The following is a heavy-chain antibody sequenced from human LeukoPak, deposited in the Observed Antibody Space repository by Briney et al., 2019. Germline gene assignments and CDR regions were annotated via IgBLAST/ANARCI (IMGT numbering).Heavy chain of an antibody. D-gene: IGHD3-3*01. J-gene: IGHJ3*02. Sequence: GGSLRLSCAASGFTFSSYSMNWVRQAPGKGLEWVSSISSSSSYIYYADSVKGRFTISRDNAKNSLYLQMNSLRAEDTAVYYCAGGPGIFGVAEDDAFDIWGQGTMVTVSS. V-gene: IGHV3-21*01. CDR3: AGGPGIFGVAEDDAFDI. CDR1: GFTFSSYS. CDR2: ISSSSSYI.